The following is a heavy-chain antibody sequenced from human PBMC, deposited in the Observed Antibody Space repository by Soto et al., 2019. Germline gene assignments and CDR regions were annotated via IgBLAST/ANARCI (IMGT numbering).Heavy chain of an antibody. Sequence: QLQLQESGPGLVKPSETLSLTCTVSGGSISSSSYYWGWIRQPPGKGLEWIGSIYYSGSTYYNPSLKSRVTISVDPSKNQFSLKLSSVTAADTAVYYCAKRLIMITFGGVIAYDAFDIWGQGTKVTV. D-gene: IGHD3-16*02. CDR3: AKRLIMITFGGVIAYDAFDI. CDR1: GGSISSSSYY. V-gene: IGHV4-39*01. CDR2: IYYSGST. J-gene: IGHJ3*02.